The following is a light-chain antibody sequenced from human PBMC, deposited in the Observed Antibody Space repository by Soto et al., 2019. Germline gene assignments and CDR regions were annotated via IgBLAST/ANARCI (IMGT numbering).Light chain of an antibody. V-gene: IGKV3D-15*01. Sequence: EIVMTQSPATISLSPGERATLSCRASQSVSSNLAWYQQKPGQAPRLLTYGASSRATGIPDRFSGSGSGTDFTLTISRLEPEDFAVYYCQQYDTYWTFGQGTKVDIK. CDR3: QQYDTYWT. J-gene: IGKJ1*01. CDR2: GAS. CDR1: QSVSSN.